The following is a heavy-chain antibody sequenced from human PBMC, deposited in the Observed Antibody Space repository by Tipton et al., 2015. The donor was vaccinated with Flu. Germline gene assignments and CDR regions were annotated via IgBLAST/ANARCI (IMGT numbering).Heavy chain of an antibody. CDR3: ARGNWGGAFDT. CDR2: IHHTGKT. J-gene: IGHJ3*02. CDR1: GDYISDYY. V-gene: IGHV4-59*01. D-gene: IGHD7-27*01. Sequence: TLSLTCIVSGDYISDYYWNWIRQSPGGGLEWLGYIHHTGKTNQNPSLKSRLTVSVDTSRNQFSLTLNSVTAADTAVYFCARGNWGGAFDTWGQGTTVTV.